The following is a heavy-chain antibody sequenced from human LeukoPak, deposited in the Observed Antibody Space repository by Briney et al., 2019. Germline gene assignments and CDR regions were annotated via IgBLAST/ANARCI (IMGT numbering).Heavy chain of an antibody. Sequence: SQTLSLTCTVSGGSISSYYWSWIRQPPGKGLEWIGYIYYSGSTNYNPSLKSRVTISVDTSKNQFSLKLSSVTAADTAVYYCAGAPYYYDSSGYYISDYWGQGTLVTVSS. J-gene: IGHJ4*02. D-gene: IGHD3-22*01. CDR2: IYYSGST. CDR3: AGAPYYYDSSGYYISDY. V-gene: IGHV4-59*01. CDR1: GGSISSYY.